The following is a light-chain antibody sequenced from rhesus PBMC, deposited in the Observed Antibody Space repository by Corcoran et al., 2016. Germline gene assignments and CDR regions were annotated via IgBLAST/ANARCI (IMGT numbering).Light chain of an antibody. CDR2: KAS. Sequence: DIQMTQSPSSLSASVGDRVTITCRASENVNNYLNWYQQKPGKAPKLLIYKASTLQSGAPSRFSGCGSGADYTFTISRMTPEYVATSYCQHGYGTPLTFGGGTKVEI. CDR1: ENVNNY. CDR3: QHGYGTPLT. J-gene: IGKJ4*01. V-gene: IGKV1-74*01.